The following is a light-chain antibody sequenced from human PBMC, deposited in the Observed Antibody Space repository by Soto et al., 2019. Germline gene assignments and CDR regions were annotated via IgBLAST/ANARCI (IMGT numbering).Light chain of an antibody. J-gene: IGLJ3*02. Sequence: QSVLTQPPSASGSPGQSVTISCTGTSSDVGGYNYVSWYQQYPGRAPKLMIYEVTKRPSGVPDRFSGSKSGNMASLTVSGLQAEDEADYYCSSYAASNNFYFVFGGGTQLTVL. CDR3: SSYAASNNFYFV. V-gene: IGLV2-8*01. CDR1: SSDVGGYNY. CDR2: EVT.